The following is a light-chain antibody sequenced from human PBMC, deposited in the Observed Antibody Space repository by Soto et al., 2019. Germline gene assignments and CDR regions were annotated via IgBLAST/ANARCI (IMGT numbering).Light chain of an antibody. CDR2: EVS. CDR3: SSYTANTVI. V-gene: IGLV2-14*01. CDR1: SSNF. Sequence: LTQPASVSGSLGQSVTISCTGSSSNFVSWYQQHPGKAPKLIIYEVSDRPSGVSDRFSGSRSGNTASLTISGLRAEDEADFFCSSYTANTVIFGGGTKVTVL. J-gene: IGLJ2*01.